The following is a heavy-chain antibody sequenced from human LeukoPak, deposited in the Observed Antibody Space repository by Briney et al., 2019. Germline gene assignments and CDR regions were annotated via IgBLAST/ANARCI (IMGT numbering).Heavy chain of an antibody. CDR1: GFTFSSYA. V-gene: IGHV3-30-3*01. D-gene: IGHD3-3*01. CDR2: ISYDGSNK. J-gene: IGHJ6*02. Sequence: GRSLRLSCAASGFTFSSYAMHWDRQAPGKGLEWVAVISYDGSNKYYADSAKGRFTISRDNSKNTLYLQMNSLRAEDTAVYYCARDPTILEEDYYYGMDVWGQGTTVTVSS. CDR3: ARDPTILEEDYYYGMDV.